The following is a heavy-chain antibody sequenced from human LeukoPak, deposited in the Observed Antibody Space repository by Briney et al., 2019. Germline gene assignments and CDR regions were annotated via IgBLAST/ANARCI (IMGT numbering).Heavy chain of an antibody. J-gene: IGHJ4*02. D-gene: IGHD6-19*01. Sequence: SETLSLTCTVSGSSISSTSYYWGWIRQPPGKGLEWIGNIYYSGSTYYNPSLKSRVTISVDMSKNQFSLKLSAVTAADTAVYYCAGEIYSSGWYCDYWGQGTLVTVSS. CDR1: GSSISSTSYY. CDR2: IYYSGST. CDR3: AGEIYSSGWYCDY. V-gene: IGHV4-39*02.